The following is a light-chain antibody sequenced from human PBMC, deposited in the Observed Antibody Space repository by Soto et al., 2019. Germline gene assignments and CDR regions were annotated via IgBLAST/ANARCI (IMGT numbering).Light chain of an antibody. J-gene: IGKJ3*01. CDR3: QQYGSSPPFT. CDR2: GAS. V-gene: IGKV3-20*01. Sequence: VLTQSPGTMSLSPGERATLSCMARQSITSTSLAWYQQNPGQAPRLLIYGASSRASGIPDRFSDSGSVKDFTLTIRRREPEDCAVYYCQQYGSSPPFTFGPGTKVDI. CDR1: QSITSTS.